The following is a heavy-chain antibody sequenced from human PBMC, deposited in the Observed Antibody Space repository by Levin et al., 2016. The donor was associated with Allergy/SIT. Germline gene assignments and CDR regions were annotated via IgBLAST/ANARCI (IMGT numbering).Heavy chain of an antibody. J-gene: IGHJ6*02. D-gene: IGHD3/OR15-3a*01. CDR3: ARRKDWTAYNYNMDV. CDR2: IHPGESEI. Sequence: VRQMPGKGLEWMGIIHPGESEIRYSPSFQGQVTISVDKSITTAYLQWSSLKASDTAMYYCARRKDWTAYNYNMDVWGQGTTVTVSS. V-gene: IGHV5-51*06.